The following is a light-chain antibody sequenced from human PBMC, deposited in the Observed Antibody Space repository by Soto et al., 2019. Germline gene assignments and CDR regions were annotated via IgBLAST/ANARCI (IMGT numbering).Light chain of an antibody. Sequence: QSALTQRASVSGSPGQSITISCTGTSIDVGGYNFVSWYQQHPGKAPKLMIYDVSNRPSGVSNRFSGSKSANTASLTISGLQADDEADYYCTSYTSSNTLYVFGNGTKRTVL. V-gene: IGLV2-14*01. CDR3: TSYTSSNTLYV. CDR2: DVS. J-gene: IGLJ1*01. CDR1: SIDVGGYNF.